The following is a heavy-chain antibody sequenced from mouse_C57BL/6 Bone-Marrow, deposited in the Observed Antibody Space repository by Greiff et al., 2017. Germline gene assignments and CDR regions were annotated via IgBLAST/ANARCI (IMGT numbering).Heavy chain of an antibody. J-gene: IGHJ3*01. CDR2: ISSGSSTI. Sequence: EVHLVASGGGLVKPGGSLKLSCAASGFTFSDYGMHWVRQAPGKGLEWVAYISSGSSTIYYADTVKGRFPISRDNAKNTLFLQMTSLRSEDTAMYYCASYGSSSGFAYWGQGTLVTVSA. CDR3: ASYGSSSGFAY. V-gene: IGHV5-17*01. D-gene: IGHD1-1*01. CDR1: GFTFSDYG.